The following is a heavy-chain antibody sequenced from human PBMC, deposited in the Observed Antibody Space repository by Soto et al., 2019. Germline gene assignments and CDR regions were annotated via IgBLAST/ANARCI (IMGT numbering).Heavy chain of an antibody. Sequence: GESLKISCKGSGYSFTSYCIGWVRQMPWKGLEWKGIIYPRAAHTRYSPSFQGQVTISADKSISTAYRQWSSLKASDTAMYYCARHRFCSGGSCYWDNWFDPWGQGTFVTVSS. CDR1: GYSFTSYC. V-gene: IGHV5-51*01. D-gene: IGHD2-15*01. CDR2: IYPRAAHT. J-gene: IGHJ5*02. CDR3: ARHRFCSGGSCYWDNWFDP.